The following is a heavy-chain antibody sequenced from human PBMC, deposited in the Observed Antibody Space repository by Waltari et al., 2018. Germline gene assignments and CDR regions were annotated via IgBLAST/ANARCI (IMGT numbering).Heavy chain of an antibody. CDR1: GFSFSNLC. CDR2: INSDGSAT. V-gene: IGHV3-74*01. D-gene: IGHD1-26*01. CDR3: VRGMVRAVGFDF. Sequence: EVQLVESVGGLVQPGGSLRLSCAASGFSFSNLCFHWVRQAPGKGVVWVSCINSDGSATCYADSVKGLFTIPRDDAKNTLYLQMNSLRAEDTAVYYCVRGMVRAVGFDFWGQGTLVTVSS. J-gene: IGHJ4*02.